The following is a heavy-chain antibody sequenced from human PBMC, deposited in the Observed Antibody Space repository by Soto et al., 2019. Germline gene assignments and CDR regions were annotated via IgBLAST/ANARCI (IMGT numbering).Heavy chain of an antibody. CDR1: GGTFRTYA. CDR2: IIPIFGTA. CDR3: ARAAYSYGTAYLSYYYGMDG. D-gene: IGHD5-18*01. V-gene: IGHV1-69*01. Sequence: SCKASGGTFRTYAISWVRQATGQGLEWVGGIIPIFGTANYAQKFQGRVTITADESTSTAYMELSSLRSEDTAVYYCARAAYSYGTAYLSYYYGMDGWGQGTTVTVSS. J-gene: IGHJ6*02.